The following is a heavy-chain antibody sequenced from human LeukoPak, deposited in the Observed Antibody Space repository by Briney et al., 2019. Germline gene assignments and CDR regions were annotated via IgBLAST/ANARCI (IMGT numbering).Heavy chain of an antibody. Sequence: KASETLSLTCTVSGGSISSYYWSRVRQPAGKGLEWIGRIYTSGSTNYNPSLKSRVTMSVDTSKNQFSLKLSSVTAADTAVYYCARDSRGYSAYFDYWGQGTLVTVSS. CDR2: IYTSGST. V-gene: IGHV4-4*07. CDR1: GGSISSYY. J-gene: IGHJ4*02. CDR3: ARDSRGYSAYFDY. D-gene: IGHD5-12*01.